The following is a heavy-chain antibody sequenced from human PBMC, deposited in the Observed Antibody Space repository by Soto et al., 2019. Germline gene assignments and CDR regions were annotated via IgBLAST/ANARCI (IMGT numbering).Heavy chain of an antibody. CDR1: GFTFSGYW. CDR2: INTDGRTT. J-gene: IGHJ6*04. CDR3: ARVGRVVPVRSYRGDFYYYYNMDV. V-gene: IGHV3-74*01. D-gene: IGHD2-2*01. Sequence: EVQLVESGGGLVQPGGSLRLSCAASGFTFSGYWMHWVRQAPGKGLVWVSRINTDGRTTSYADSVKGRFTISRDNAKKTLYLQMSSLRAEDTAVYYCARVGRVVPVRSYRGDFYYYYNMDVWGKGTTVTASS.